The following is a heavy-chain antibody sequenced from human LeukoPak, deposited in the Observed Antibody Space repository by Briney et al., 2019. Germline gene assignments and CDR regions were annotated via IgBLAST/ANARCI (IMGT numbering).Heavy chain of an antibody. V-gene: IGHV3-30*02. Sequence: GGSLRLSCAASGFTFSSYGMHWVRQAPGKGLEWVAFIRFDGTNKHYADSVKGRFTISRDNSKSTLHLQMNSLRTEDTAFYYCAKDWVRVLIRSGGYWGHGTWSPSPQ. CDR3: AKDWVRVLIRSGGY. CDR2: IRFDGTNK. J-gene: IGHJ4*01. CDR1: GFTFSSYG. D-gene: IGHD2-15*01.